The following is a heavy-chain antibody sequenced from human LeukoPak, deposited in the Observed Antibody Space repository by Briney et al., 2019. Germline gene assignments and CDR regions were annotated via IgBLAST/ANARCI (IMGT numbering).Heavy chain of an antibody. V-gene: IGHV4-39*02. CDR3: AREGEDYGGDSPLSVGFDN. Sequence: SETLSLTCTVSGGSINSRSYYWGWIRQPPGKGLEWIGSIYNSGSTYSNPSLKSRVTISVDTSKNQFSLRLSSVTAADTAVYYCAREGEDYGGDSPLSVGFDNWGQGTLVTVSS. CDR1: GGSINSRSYY. D-gene: IGHD4-23*01. J-gene: IGHJ4*02. CDR2: IYNSGST.